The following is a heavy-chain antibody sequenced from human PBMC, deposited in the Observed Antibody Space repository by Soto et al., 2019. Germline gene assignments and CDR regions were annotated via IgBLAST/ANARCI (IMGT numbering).Heavy chain of an antibody. Sequence: ASVKVSCTASGYTFTSYGMSWVRQAPGQGLEWMGWISAYNGNTNYAQKLQGRVTMTTDTSTSTAYMELRSLRSDDTAVYYCARDAYCSGGSCSFDYWGQGTLVTVSS. D-gene: IGHD2-15*01. CDR2: ISAYNGNT. CDR3: ARDAYCSGGSCSFDY. V-gene: IGHV1-18*01. J-gene: IGHJ4*02. CDR1: GYTFTSYG.